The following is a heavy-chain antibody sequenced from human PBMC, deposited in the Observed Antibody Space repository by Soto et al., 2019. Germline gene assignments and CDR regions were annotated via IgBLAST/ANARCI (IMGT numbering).Heavy chain of an antibody. J-gene: IGHJ6*02. Sequence: ASVKVSCQASGGTFSSYAISWVRQAPGQGLEWMGGIIPIFGTANYAQKFQGRVTITADKSTSTAYMELSSLRSEDTAVYYCARDRIVVVPAATTYDYYYGMDVWGQGTTVTVSS. V-gene: IGHV1-69*06. D-gene: IGHD2-2*01. CDR1: GGTFSSYA. CDR2: IIPIFGTA. CDR3: ARDRIVVVPAATTYDYYYGMDV.